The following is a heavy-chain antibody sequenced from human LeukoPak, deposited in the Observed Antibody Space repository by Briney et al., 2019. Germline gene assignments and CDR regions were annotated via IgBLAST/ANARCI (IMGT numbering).Heavy chain of an antibody. Sequence: PGRSLRLSCAASGFTFSNYGMHWVRQAPGKGLEWVAVIWYDGSNKYYADSVKGRFTISRDNSKNTLYLQMNSLRAEDTAVYYCARDLGATLSYFDYWGQGTLVTASS. J-gene: IGHJ4*02. V-gene: IGHV3-33*08. CDR2: IWYDGSNK. D-gene: IGHD1-26*01. CDR1: GFTFSNYG. CDR3: ARDLGATLSYFDY.